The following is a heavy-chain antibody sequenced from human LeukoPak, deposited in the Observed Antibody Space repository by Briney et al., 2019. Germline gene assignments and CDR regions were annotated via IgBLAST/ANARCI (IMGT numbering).Heavy chain of an antibody. Sequence: PGGSLRLSCAASGFTFSSYSMNWVRQAPGKGLEWVSSISSSSSYIYYADSVKGRFTISRDNAKNSLYLQMNSLRAEDTAVYYCARDENTVTTNYIDLWGRGTLVTVSS. D-gene: IGHD4-17*01. V-gene: IGHV3-21*01. CDR1: GFTFSSYS. J-gene: IGHJ2*01. CDR2: ISSSSSYI. CDR3: ARDENTVTTNYIDL.